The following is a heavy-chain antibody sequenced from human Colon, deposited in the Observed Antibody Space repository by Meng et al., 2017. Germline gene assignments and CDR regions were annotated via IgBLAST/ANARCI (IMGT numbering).Heavy chain of an antibody. CDR3: ARDNKVVEFDY. D-gene: IGHD1/OR15-1a*01. CDR1: GYHFVGLS. CDR2: INTVTGNP. Sequence: QVQLVQSGSELKEPGASVKVSCRALGYHFVGLSINWVRQAPGQGLEWMGWINTVTGNPTYAQGFRGRFVFSLDTSVSTAYLQILSLKAEDTAVYYCARDNKVVEFDYRCQGTLVTVSS. J-gene: IGHJ4*02. V-gene: IGHV7-4-1*01.